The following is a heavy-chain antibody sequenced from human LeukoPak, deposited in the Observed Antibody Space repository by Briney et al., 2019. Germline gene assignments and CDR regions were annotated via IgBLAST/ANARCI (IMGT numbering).Heavy chain of an antibody. V-gene: IGHV1-18*01. CDR3: ARSGPSSWSGLFDY. CDR2: ISAYNGNT. Sequence: ASVKVSCKASGYTFTSYGISWVRQAPGQGLEWMGWISAYNGNTNYAQELQGRVTMTTDTSTSTAYMELRSLRSDDTAVYYCARSGPSSWSGLFDYWGQGTLVTVSS. D-gene: IGHD6-13*01. J-gene: IGHJ4*02. CDR1: GYTFTSYG.